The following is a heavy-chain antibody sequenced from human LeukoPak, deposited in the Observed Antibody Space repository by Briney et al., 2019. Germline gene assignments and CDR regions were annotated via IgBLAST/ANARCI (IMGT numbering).Heavy chain of an antibody. Sequence: PGGSLRLSCAASGFTFSSYEMNWVRQAPGKGLEWVSYISSSSSTIYYADSVKGRFTISRDNAKNSLYLQMNSLRDEDTAVYYCARVTVVAELYGMDVWGQGTTVTVSS. V-gene: IGHV3-48*02. J-gene: IGHJ6*02. D-gene: IGHD2-21*01. CDR2: ISSSSSTI. CDR1: GFTFSSYE. CDR3: ARVTVVAELYGMDV.